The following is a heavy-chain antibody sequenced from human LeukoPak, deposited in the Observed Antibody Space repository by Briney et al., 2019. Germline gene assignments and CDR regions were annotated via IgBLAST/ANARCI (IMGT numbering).Heavy chain of an antibody. Sequence: GGSLRLSCAASGLTFSSYSMNWVRQAPGKGLEWVSHISSSSSTIYYADSVKGRFTISRDNAKNSLYLQMNSLRAEDTAVYYCARAGFTFSDYFGSFFDYWGQGTLVTVSS. CDR2: ISSSSSTI. D-gene: IGHD3-10*01. J-gene: IGHJ4*02. CDR3: ARAGFTFSDYFGSFFDY. CDR1: GLTFSSYS. V-gene: IGHV3-48*01.